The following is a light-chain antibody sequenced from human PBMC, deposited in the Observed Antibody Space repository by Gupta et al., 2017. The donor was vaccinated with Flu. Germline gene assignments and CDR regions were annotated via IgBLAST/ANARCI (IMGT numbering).Light chain of an antibody. J-gene: IGLJ1*01. V-gene: IGLV1-44*01. CDR1: NSNIGINY. CDR3: ESWDDSQNGLYV. Sequence: VTISCSGTNSNIGINYVNWFQQRPGTAPKLLIYSNDQRHSGGPDRVSGSKSGTSAALAISGLQAEEEADYYCESWDDSQNGLYVFGTGTKVTVL. CDR2: SND.